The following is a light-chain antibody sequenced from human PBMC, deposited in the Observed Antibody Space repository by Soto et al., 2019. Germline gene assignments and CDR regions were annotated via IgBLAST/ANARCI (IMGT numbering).Light chain of an antibody. CDR1: QSVSSN. CDR2: GAS. Sequence: ILMTQSPVTLSVSPGERATLSCRASQSVSSNLAWYQQKPGQAPRLLIYGASTRAPGIPARFSGSGSGTEFTLTISSLQSEDFAVYYCQQYNNWPPTWTFGQGTKVEIK. V-gene: IGKV3-15*01. CDR3: QQYNNWPPTWT. J-gene: IGKJ1*01.